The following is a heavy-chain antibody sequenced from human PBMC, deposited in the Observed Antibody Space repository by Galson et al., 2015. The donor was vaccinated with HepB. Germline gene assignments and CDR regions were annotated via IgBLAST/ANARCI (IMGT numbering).Heavy chain of an antibody. CDR1: GFTFSNAW. Sequence: SLRLSCAASGFTFSNAWMNWVRQAPGKGLEWVGRIKSKTDGGTTDYAAPVKGRFTISRDDSKNTLYLQMNSLKTEDTAVYYCTTGTYYYGSGYDAFDIWGQGTMVTVSS. CDR2: IKSKTDGGTT. D-gene: IGHD3-10*01. V-gene: IGHV3-15*07. CDR3: TTGTYYYGSGYDAFDI. J-gene: IGHJ3*02.